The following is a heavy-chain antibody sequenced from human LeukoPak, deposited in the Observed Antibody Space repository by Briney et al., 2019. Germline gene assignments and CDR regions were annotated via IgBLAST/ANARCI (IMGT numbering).Heavy chain of an antibody. CDR3: AGDTANYYYYYMDV. D-gene: IGHD5-18*01. V-gene: IGHV3-53*01. CDR1: GFTVSSNY. Sequence: GGSLRLSCAASGFTVSSNYMSWVRQAPGKGLEWVSVIYSGGSTYYVDSVKGRFTISRDNSKNTLYLQMNSLRAEDTAVYYCAGDTANYYYYYMDVWGKGTTVTVSS. J-gene: IGHJ6*03. CDR2: IYSGGST.